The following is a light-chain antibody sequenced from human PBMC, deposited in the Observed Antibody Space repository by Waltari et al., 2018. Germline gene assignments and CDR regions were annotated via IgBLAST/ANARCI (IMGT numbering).Light chain of an antibody. Sequence: SSELTQDPAVSVALGQTVRITCQGDSLRSYYASWYQQKPGQAPVLVNYGKNNRPSGIPDRFPGSSSGSTASLTITGAQAEDEADYYCNSRDSSGNLVVFGGGTKLTVL. CDR3: NSRDSSGNLVV. CDR2: GKN. J-gene: IGLJ2*01. CDR1: SLRSYY. V-gene: IGLV3-19*01.